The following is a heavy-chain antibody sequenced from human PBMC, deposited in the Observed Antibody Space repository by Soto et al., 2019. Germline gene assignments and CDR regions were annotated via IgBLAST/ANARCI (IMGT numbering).Heavy chain of an antibody. J-gene: IGHJ4*02. V-gene: IGHV3-23*01. D-gene: IGHD5-12*01. CDR3: AKDLAPPSPRGMWLRPGY. CDR2: ISGSGGST. Sequence: GGSLRLSCAASGFTFSSYAMSWVRQAPGKGLEGVSAISGSGGSTYYADSVKGRFTISRDNSKNTLYLQMNSLRAEDTAVYYCAKDLAPPSPRGMWLRPGYWGQGTLVTVSS. CDR1: GFTFSSYA.